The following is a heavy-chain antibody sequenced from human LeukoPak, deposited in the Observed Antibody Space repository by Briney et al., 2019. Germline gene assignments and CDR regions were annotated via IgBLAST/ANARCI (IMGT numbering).Heavy chain of an antibody. D-gene: IGHD6-19*01. CDR1: GGTFSIYA. Sequence: SVKVSCKASGGTFSIYAISWVRQAPGQGLEWMGGIIPIFATAKYVRKFQGRVKITADESTSTAYMELSSLRSEDTAVYYCARDSSGWRKFDYWGQGTLVTVSS. V-gene: IGHV1-69*13. CDR2: IIPIFATA. J-gene: IGHJ4*02. CDR3: ARDSSGWRKFDY.